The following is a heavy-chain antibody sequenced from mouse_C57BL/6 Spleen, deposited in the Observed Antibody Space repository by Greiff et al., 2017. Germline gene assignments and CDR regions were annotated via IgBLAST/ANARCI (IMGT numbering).Heavy chain of an antibody. Sequence: VQLKESGPGLVKPSQSLSLTCSVTGYSITSGYYWNWIRQFPGNKLEWMGYISYDGSNNYNPSLKNRISITRDTSKNQFFLKLNSVTTEDTATYYCARESGSSYFDYWGQGTTRTVSS. CDR1: GYSITSGYY. V-gene: IGHV3-6*01. CDR3: ARESGSSYFDY. D-gene: IGHD1-1*01. J-gene: IGHJ2*01. CDR2: ISYDGSN.